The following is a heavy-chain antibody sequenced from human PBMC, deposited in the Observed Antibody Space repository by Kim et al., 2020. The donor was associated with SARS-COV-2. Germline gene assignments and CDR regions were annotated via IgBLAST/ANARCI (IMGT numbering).Heavy chain of an antibody. J-gene: IGHJ4*02. Sequence: SETLSLTCAVYGGSFSGYYWSWIRQPPGKGLEWIGEINHSGSTNYNPSLKSRVTISVATSKNQFSLKLSSVTAADTSVYYCARGRYSSSWYGPHYYFDYWGQGTLVTFSS. V-gene: IGHV4-34*01. D-gene: IGHD6-13*01. CDR3: ARGRYSSSWYGPHYYFDY. CDR2: INHSGST. CDR1: GGSFSGYY.